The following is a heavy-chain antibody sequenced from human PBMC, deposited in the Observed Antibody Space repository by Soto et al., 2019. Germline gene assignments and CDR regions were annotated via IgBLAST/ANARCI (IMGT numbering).Heavy chain of an antibody. V-gene: IGHV3-7*04. D-gene: IGHD4-17*01. Sequence: EVQLVESGGALVQPGGSLRLSCAASGFTFSNYWMTWVRQAPGKGLEWVANIKQDGTEKYYVDSVKGRFTISRDNAKNTLFLQMNSLRAEDTAVFYCARGRRWLDSWGQGTLVTVSS. CDR1: GFTFSNYW. J-gene: IGHJ4*02. CDR2: IKQDGTEK. CDR3: ARGRRWLDS.